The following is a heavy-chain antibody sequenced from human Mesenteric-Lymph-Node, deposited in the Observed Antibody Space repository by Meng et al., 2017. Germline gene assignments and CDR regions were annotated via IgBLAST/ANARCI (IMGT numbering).Heavy chain of an antibody. D-gene: IGHD6-19*01. CDR2: TYYRSKWYN. Sequence: QVQLQQSGQGLGNPSKTLSLTWVISGASVTSNSVAWAWIRQSPSRGLEWLGRTYYRSKWYNDYAMFVKSRITISQDTSKNQLSLQLNSVTPEDTAVYYCARGRVAVAGNWFDPWGQGTLVTVSS. CDR1: GASVTSNSVA. J-gene: IGHJ5*02. V-gene: IGHV6-1*01. CDR3: ARGRVAVAGNWFDP.